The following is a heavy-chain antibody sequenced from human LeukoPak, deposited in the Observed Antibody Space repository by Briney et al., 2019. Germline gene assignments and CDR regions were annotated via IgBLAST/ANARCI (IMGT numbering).Heavy chain of an antibody. CDR2: MNPNSGNT. V-gene: IGHV1-8*03. CDR1: GYTFTSYD. D-gene: IGHD3-22*01. Sequence: ASVKVSCKASGYTFTSYDINWVRQATGQGLEWMGWMNPNSGNTGYAQKFQGRVTITRNTSISTAYMELSSLRSEDTAVYYCARGLLGKYYYDSSGYYIYWGQGTLVTVSS. CDR3: ARGLLGKYYYDSSGYYIY. J-gene: IGHJ4*02.